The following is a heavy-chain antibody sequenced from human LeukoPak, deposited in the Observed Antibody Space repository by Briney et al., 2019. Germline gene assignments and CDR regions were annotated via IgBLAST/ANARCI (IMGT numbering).Heavy chain of an antibody. CDR2: ISSRSATI. V-gene: IGHV3-48*04. CDR3: ARDRGRGYYYDSIY. CDR1: GFDFSTYS. D-gene: IGHD3-22*01. J-gene: IGHJ4*02. Sequence: GGSLRLSCAASGFDFSTYSMNWVRQAPGKGLEWVSYISSRSATIYYADSVKGRFTISRDNAKNSLYLQMNSLRAEDTAVYYCARDRGRGYYYDSIYWGQGTLVTVSS.